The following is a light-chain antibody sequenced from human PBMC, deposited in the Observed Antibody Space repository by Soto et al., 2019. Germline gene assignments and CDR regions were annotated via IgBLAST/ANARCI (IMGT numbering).Light chain of an antibody. CDR2: GAS. CDR1: QSISSSN. V-gene: IGKV3-20*01. J-gene: IGKJ1*01. CDR3: QQYGTSPWT. Sequence: EIVLTQSPGTLSLSPGERATLSCRASQSISSSNLAWYQQKPGQAPRLLLYGASNRASGIPDRISGSGSGTDFTLTISRLEPEDFAVYYCQQYGTSPWTFGQGTKVEIK.